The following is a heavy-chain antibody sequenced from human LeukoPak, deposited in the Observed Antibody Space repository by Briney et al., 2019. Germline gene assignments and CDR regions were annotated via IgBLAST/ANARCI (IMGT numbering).Heavy chain of an antibody. V-gene: IGHV1-18*01. CDR2: ISAYNGNT. J-gene: IGHJ6*03. CDR1: GYTFTSYG. D-gene: IGHD3-10*01. Sequence: PRASVKVSCKASGYTFTSYGISWVRQAPGQGLEWMGWISAYNGNTNYAQKLQGRVTMTTDTSTSTAYMELRSLRSDDTAVYYCARVHIRKGVWFYYYYYMDVWGKGTTVTISS. CDR3: ARVHIRKGVWFYYYYYMDV.